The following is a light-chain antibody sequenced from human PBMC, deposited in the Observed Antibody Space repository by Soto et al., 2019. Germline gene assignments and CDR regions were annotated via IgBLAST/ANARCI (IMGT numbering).Light chain of an antibody. V-gene: IGKV1-5*01. J-gene: IGKJ1*01. CDR2: DAS. CDR3: QQYENYWT. CDR1: QSISSW. Sequence: DIQMTQSPSTLSATAGDRVTITCRASQSISSWLAWYQHQPGKAPKLLIYDASNLDSGVPSRFSGSGSGTEFSLNIGNLQPDDFATYYCQQYENYWTFGQGTKVDIX.